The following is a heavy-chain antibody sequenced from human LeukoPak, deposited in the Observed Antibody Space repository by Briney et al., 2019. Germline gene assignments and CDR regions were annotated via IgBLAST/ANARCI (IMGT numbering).Heavy chain of an antibody. V-gene: IGHV4-30-2*01. J-gene: IGHJ4*02. CDR1: GGSISSGGYY. Sequence: PSGTLSLTCTVSGGSISSGGYYWSWIRQPPGKGLEWIGYIYHSGSTYYNPSLKSRVTISVDRSKNQFSLKLSSVTAADTAAYYCAREGYNWNYTFHWGQGTLVTVSS. CDR3: AREGYNWNYTFH. D-gene: IGHD1-7*01. CDR2: IYHSGST.